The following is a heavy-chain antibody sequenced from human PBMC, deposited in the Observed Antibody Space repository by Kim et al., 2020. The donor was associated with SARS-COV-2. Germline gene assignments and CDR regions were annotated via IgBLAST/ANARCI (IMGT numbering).Heavy chain of an antibody. J-gene: IGHJ5*02. Sequence: SETLSLTCAVYGGSFSGYYWSWIRQPPGKGLEWIGEINHSGSTNYNPSLKSRVTISVDTSKNQFSLKLSSVTAADTAVYYCARELRITIFGVARGNWFDPWGQGTLVTVSS. V-gene: IGHV4-34*01. D-gene: IGHD3-3*01. CDR2: INHSGST. CDR1: GGSFSGYY. CDR3: ARELRITIFGVARGNWFDP.